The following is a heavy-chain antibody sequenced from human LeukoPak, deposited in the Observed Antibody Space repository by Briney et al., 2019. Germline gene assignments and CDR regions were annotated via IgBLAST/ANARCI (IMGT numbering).Heavy chain of an antibody. V-gene: IGHV3-23*01. CDR3: AKTPYYDFWSGYFNWFDP. CDR1: GFTFSSYA. J-gene: IGHJ5*02. CDR2: ISGSGGST. Sequence: PGGSLRLSCAASGFTFSSYAMSWVRQAPGKGLEWVSAISGSGGSTYYADSVKGRFTISRDNSKNTLYLQMNSLRAEDTAVYYCAKTPYYDFWSGYFNWFDPWGQGTLVTVSS. D-gene: IGHD3-3*01.